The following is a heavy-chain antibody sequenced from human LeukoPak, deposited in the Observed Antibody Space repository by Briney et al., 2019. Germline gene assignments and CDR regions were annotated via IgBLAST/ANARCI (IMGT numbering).Heavy chain of an antibody. D-gene: IGHD2-21*02. V-gene: IGHV3-74*01. CDR2: IKGDGSAA. CDR1: GFTFSSYW. CDR3: ARDLEGDSSYYMDV. Sequence: GGSLRLSCAASGFTFSSYWMHWVRQVPGKGLMWVSDIKGDGSAATYADSVKGQFTISRDNAKNTLYLQMNSLRAEDMAVYYCARDLEGDSSYYMDVWGKGTTVTVSS. J-gene: IGHJ6*03.